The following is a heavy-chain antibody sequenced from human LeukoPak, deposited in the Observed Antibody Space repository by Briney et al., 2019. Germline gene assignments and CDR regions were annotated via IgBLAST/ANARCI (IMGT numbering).Heavy chain of an antibody. Sequence: GGSLRLSCAASGFTFSSYSMNWVRQAPGKGLEWVSYISSSSSTIYYADSVKGRFTISRDNSKNTLYLQMNSLRAEDTAVYYCAKDHCSSTSCYFVGSSSMYNWFDPWGQGTLVTVSS. J-gene: IGHJ5*02. CDR3: AKDHCSSTSCYFVGSSSMYNWFDP. V-gene: IGHV3-48*01. D-gene: IGHD2-2*01. CDR2: ISSSSSTI. CDR1: GFTFSSYS.